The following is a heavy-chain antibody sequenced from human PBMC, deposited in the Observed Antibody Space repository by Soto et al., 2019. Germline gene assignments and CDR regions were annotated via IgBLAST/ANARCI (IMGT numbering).Heavy chain of an antibody. CDR3: ARSIVVVTALDY. V-gene: IGHV1-3*05. CDR1: GYTFTSYA. Sequence: QVQLVQSGAEEKKPGASVKVSCKASGYTFTSYAMHWVRQAPGQRLEWMGWMNAGNGNTKYSQKFQGRVTITRDTSASTAYMELSSLRSEDTAVYYCARSIVVVTALDYWGQGTLVTVSS. CDR2: MNAGNGNT. J-gene: IGHJ4*02. D-gene: IGHD2-21*02.